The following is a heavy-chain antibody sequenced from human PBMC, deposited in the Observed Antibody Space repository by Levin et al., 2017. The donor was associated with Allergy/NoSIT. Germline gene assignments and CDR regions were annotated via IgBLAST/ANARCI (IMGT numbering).Heavy chain of an antibody. CDR3: ARDMRAWGVVVINGDNDY. CDR2: ISYDDSKK. D-gene: IGHD3-22*01. J-gene: IGHJ4*02. Sequence: GESLKISCAASGFTFSNYAMHWIRQAPGKGLDWVAAISYDDSKKYYADSVRGRFTISRDNSKNTLYLQMNSLRAEDTAVYYCARDMRAWGVVVINGDNDYWGQGTLVTVSS. CDR1: GFTFSNYA. V-gene: IGHV3-30*04.